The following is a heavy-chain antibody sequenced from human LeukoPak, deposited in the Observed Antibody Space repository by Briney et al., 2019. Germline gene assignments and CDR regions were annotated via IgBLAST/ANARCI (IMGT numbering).Heavy chain of an antibody. V-gene: IGHV3-74*01. CDR1: GFNSSNYW. J-gene: IGHJ4*02. CDR2: LNSDGSIA. Sequence: PGGSLRLSCAASGFNSSNYWMHWVRQGPGKGLVWLSRLNSDGSIASYADSVKGRFTISRDNAKNTLYLQMNSLRPEDTAVYFCAREPTGPRPFDYWGQGTVVTVSS. D-gene: IGHD1-1*01. CDR3: AREPTGPRPFDY.